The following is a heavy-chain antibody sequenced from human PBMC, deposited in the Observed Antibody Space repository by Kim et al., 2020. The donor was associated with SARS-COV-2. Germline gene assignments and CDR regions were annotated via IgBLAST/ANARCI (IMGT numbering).Heavy chain of an antibody. D-gene: IGHD6-13*01. CDR1: GFTFSSYA. CDR3: AKTTYSSRMVPTDAFDI. V-gene: IGHV3-23*01. CDR2: ISGSGGST. J-gene: IGHJ3*02. Sequence: GGSLRLSCAASGFTFSSYAMSWVRQAPGKGLEWVSAISGSGGSTYYADSVKGRFTISRDNSKNTLYLQMNSLRAEDTAVYYCAKTTYSSRMVPTDAFDIWGQGTMVTVSS.